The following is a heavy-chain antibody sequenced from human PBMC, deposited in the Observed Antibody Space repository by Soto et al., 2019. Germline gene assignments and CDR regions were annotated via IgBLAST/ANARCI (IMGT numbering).Heavy chain of an antibody. J-gene: IGHJ4*02. V-gene: IGHV1-69*06. D-gene: IGHD6-6*01. CDR1: GGTFSSYA. CDR2: IIPIFGTA. Sequence: QVQLVQSGAEVKKPGSSVKVSCKASGGTFSSYAISWVRQAPGQGLEWMGGIIPIFGTANYAQKFQGRVTITADKSTSTSYMELSSLRSEDTAVYYCAREARIAARIAPFGYRGQGTLVTVSS. CDR3: AREARIAARIAPFGY.